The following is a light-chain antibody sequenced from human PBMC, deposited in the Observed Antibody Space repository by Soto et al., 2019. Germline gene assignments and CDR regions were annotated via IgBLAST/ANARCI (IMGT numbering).Light chain of an antibody. J-gene: IGKJ1*01. V-gene: IGKV3-20*01. CDR2: GTS. Sequence: EVVRTQSTAPLSVSPGERATLSCRASQSFSSNVAWYQQKPRQAPRLLIYGTSSRATGIPDRFSGSGSGTDFTLTISRLEPEDFAVYYCQQYGSSTGTFGQGTKVDIK. CDR1: QSFSSN. CDR3: QQYGSSTGT.